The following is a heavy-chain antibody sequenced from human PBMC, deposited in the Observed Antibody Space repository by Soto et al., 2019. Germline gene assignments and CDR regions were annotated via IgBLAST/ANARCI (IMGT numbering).Heavy chain of an antibody. CDR3: ARDPPYSSGWYENYGMDV. D-gene: IGHD6-19*01. CDR2: IKQDGSEK. V-gene: IGHV3-7*03. Sequence: EVQLVESGGGLVQPGGSLRLSCAASGFTFSSYWMSWVRQAPGKGLEWVANIKQDGSEKYYVDSVKGRFTISRDNAKNSLYLQMNSLRAEDTAVYYCARDPPYSSGWYENYGMDVWGQGTTVTVSS. J-gene: IGHJ6*02. CDR1: GFTFSSYW.